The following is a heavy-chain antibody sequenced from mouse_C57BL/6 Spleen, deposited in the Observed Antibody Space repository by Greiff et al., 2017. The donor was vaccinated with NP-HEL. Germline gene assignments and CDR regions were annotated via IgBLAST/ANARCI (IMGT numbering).Heavy chain of an antibody. D-gene: IGHD3-2*01. CDR1: GYTFPCYW. Sequence: VQLQQPGAELVKPGASVKLSCKASGYTFPCYWMQWVNQRPGQGLEWIGEIDPSDSYTNYNQKFKGKATLTVDTSSSTAYMQLSSLTSEYSAVYYCARRRETAHAGSDCWGEGATLSDS. CDR2: IDPSDSYT. J-gene: IGHJ2*01. CDR3: ARRRETAHAGSDC. V-gene: IGHV1-50*01.